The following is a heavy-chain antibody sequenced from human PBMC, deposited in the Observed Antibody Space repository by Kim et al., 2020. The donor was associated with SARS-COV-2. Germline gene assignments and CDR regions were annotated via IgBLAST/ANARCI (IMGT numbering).Heavy chain of an antibody. V-gene: IGHV3-30*04. D-gene: IGHD6-13*01. CDR1: GFTFSSYA. CDR3: ARASSRISWQEYFQH. Sequence: GGSLRLSCAASGFTFSSYAMHWVRQAPGKGLEWVALISYDGSYKYYADSVKGRFTISRDNSRNTLYLQMNSLRADDSAVYYCARASSRISWQEYFQHWGQGTLVTVSS. J-gene: IGHJ1*01. CDR2: ISYDGSYK.